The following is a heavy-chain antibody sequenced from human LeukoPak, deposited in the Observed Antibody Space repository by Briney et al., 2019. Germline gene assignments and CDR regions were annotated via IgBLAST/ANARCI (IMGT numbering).Heavy chain of an antibody. CDR2: IYSGGST. CDR1: GFTFGDYY. D-gene: IGHD2-2*01. Sequence: GGSLRLSCAAFGFTFGDYYMSWVRQAPGKGLEWVSVIYSGGSTYYADSVKGRFTISRDNSKNTLYLQMNSLRAEDTAVYYCARIVPAAHYFDYWGQGTLVTVSS. CDR3: ARIVPAAHYFDY. V-gene: IGHV3-53*01. J-gene: IGHJ4*02.